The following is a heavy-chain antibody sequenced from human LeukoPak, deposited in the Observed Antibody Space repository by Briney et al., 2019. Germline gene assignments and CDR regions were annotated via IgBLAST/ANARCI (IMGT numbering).Heavy chain of an antibody. CDR3: ARDYSESEYSFDY. V-gene: IGHV3-11*01. J-gene: IGHJ4*02. D-gene: IGHD1-26*01. CDR2: ISGTGNNK. Sequence: PGGSLRLSCVTSGFTFSHYYMTWIRQAPGKGLEWVSYISGTGNNKYCADSVKGRFTISRDNAQNSLYLRMSSLRAEDTAMYYCARDYSESEYSFDYWGQGSLVAVSS. CDR1: GFTFSHYY.